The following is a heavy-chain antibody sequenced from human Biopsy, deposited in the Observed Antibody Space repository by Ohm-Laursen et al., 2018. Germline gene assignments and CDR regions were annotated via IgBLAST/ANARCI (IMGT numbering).Heavy chain of an antibody. CDR2: IKQRGST. V-gene: IGHV4-34*01. D-gene: IGHD3-16*01. J-gene: IGHJ6*02. CDR3: ARAVDYYDPYYYYGLDV. Sequence: TLSLTCAVYGGSFSGYSWSWIRQPPGKGVERIGEIKQRGSTNYNPSLKSRVTISVDTSKNNFSLKLRFVTAADTAVYYCARAVDYYDPYYYYGLDVWGQGTTVTVSS. CDR1: GGSFSGYS.